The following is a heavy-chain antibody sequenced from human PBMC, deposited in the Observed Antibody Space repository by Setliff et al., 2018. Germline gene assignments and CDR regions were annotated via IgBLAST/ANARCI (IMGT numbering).Heavy chain of an antibody. J-gene: IGHJ3*02. CDR1: GFTFSNYY. V-gene: IGHV3-11*01. Sequence: GSLRLSCAASGFTFSNYYMTWIRQAPGKGLEWISYIHDSGNPTYYADSVKGRFTVSRDNAKNSLYLQMNSLRAEDTALYYCAKLERGYSYDDAFDIWGQGTMVTVSS. D-gene: IGHD5-18*01. CDR3: AKLERGYSYDDAFDI. CDR2: IHDSGNPT.